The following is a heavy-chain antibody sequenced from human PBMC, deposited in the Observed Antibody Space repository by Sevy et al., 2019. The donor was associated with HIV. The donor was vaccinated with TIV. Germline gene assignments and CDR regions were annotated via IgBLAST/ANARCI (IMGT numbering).Heavy chain of an antibody. D-gene: IGHD2-15*01. CDR3: AAVGLRYFSGSSSYQGDWFDP. Sequence: ASVKVSCKVSGCTLTKLSIHWVRQPPGKGLEWMGDFDPQNGETIYAVRFQGRLTLTEDTSTYMVYMELSSLTSDDTAVYYCAAVGLRYFSGSSSYQGDWFDPWGHGTLVTVSS. CDR2: FDPQNGET. J-gene: IGHJ5*02. V-gene: IGHV1-24*01. CDR1: GCTLTKLS.